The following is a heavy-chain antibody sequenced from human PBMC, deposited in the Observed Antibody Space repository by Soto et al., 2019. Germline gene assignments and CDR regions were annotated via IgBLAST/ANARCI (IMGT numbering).Heavy chain of an antibody. Sequence: GGSLRLSCSASGFTFTNFWMNWVRQAPGKGLEWVANINQDGSVKYYVDSVKGRFTISRDNAKNSVFLQMDRLRIEDTAIYYCARAAFSSTSYWGQGTVVTVSS. CDR2: INQDGSVK. CDR3: ARAAFSSTSY. D-gene: IGHD6-13*01. CDR1: GFTFTNFW. V-gene: IGHV3-7*01. J-gene: IGHJ4*02.